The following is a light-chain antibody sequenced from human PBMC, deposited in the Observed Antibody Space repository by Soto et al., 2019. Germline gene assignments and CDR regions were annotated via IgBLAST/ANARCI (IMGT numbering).Light chain of an antibody. CDR3: QQYSSSWT. CDR2: DSS. Sequence: DIQMTQSPSTLSAFVGDRVTITCRASQSIGTRLAWHQHKPGKAPKLLIYDSSSLESGVPSRFSGSGSGTEFTLTICSLQSDDFATYCCQQYSSSWTFGQGTKVDIK. CDR1: QSIGTR. V-gene: IGKV1-5*01. J-gene: IGKJ1*01.